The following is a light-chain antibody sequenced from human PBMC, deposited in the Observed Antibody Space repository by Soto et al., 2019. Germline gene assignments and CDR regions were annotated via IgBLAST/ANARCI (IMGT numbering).Light chain of an antibody. CDR3: ETWDSALSAGV. J-gene: IGLJ3*02. CDR2: DNN. V-gene: IGLV1-51*01. Sequence: QSVLTQAASMSSDPGQMVAISCCGTSSKIGDNSVSWYPHFPGTAPKVLISDNNRRPSGIPDRFSGSKSGTSATLAISELQYGDESDYYCETWDSALSAGVFGGGTKLPVL. CDR1: SSKIGDNS.